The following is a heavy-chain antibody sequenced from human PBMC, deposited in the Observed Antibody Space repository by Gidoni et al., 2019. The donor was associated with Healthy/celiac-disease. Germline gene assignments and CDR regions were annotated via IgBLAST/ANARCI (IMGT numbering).Heavy chain of an antibody. J-gene: IGHJ3*02. CDR1: GGSISSGSYY. V-gene: IGHV4-61*02. Sequence: QVQLQESGPGLVKPSQTLSLTCTVSGGSISSGSYYWSWIRQPAGKGLEWIGRIYTSGCTHYNPSLKSRVTISVDTSKNQFSLKLSSVTAADTAVYYCARDAGAYYYGSGYAFDIWGQGTMVTVSS. CDR2: IYTSGCT. D-gene: IGHD3-10*01. CDR3: ARDAGAYYYGSGYAFDI.